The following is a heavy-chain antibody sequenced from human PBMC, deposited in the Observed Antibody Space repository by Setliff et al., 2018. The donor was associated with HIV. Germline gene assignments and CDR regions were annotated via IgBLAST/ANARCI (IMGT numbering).Heavy chain of an antibody. Sequence: PSETLSLTCTVSGGSINSTSYYWGWIRQPPGKGLEWIGEINHSGSTNYNPSLKSRVTISVDTSKNQFSLKLSSVTAADTAVYYCARGRSGSYRRYYYYMDVWGKGTTVTVSS. CDR1: GGSINSTSYY. J-gene: IGHJ6*03. CDR2: INHSGST. CDR3: ARGRSGSYRRYYYYMDV. V-gene: IGHV4-39*07. D-gene: IGHD1-26*01.